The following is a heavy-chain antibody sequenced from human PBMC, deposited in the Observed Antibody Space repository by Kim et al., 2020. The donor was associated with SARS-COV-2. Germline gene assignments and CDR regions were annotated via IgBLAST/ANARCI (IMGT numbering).Heavy chain of an antibody. J-gene: IGHJ6*02. CDR1: GYTFTGYY. CDR3: ARWGPKVLRFLEWLPTDQAYYYYYGMDV. CDR2: INPNSGGT. Sequence: ASVKVSCKASGYTFTGYYMHWVRQAPGQGLEWMGRINPNSGGTNYAQKFQGRVTMTRDTSISTAYMELSRLRSDDTAVYYCARWGPKVLRFLEWLPTDQAYYYYYGMDVWGQGTTVTVSS. D-gene: IGHD3-3*01. V-gene: IGHV1-2*06.